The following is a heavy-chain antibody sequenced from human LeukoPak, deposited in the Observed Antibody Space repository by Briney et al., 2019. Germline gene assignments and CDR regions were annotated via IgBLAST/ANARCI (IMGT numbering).Heavy chain of an antibody. J-gene: IGHJ1*01. D-gene: IGHD5-18*01. CDR3: ARGPLYSYGQMH. CDR1: GFTFSSYS. V-gene: IGHV3-21*01. CDR2: ISSSSSYI. Sequence: PGGSLRLSCAASGFTFSSYSMNWVRQAPGKGLEWVSSISSSSSYIYYADSVKGRFTISRDNAKNSLYLQMNSLRAEDTAVYYCARGPLYSYGQMHWGQGTLVTVSS.